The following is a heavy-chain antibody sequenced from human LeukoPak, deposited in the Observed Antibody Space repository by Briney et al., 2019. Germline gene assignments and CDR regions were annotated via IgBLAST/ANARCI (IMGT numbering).Heavy chain of an antibody. CDR1: GFTFSSSA. V-gene: IGHV3-33*08. J-gene: IGHJ4*02. CDR2: IWYDGSNK. Sequence: GGSLRLSCAASGFTFSSSAMSWVRQAPGKGLEWVAVIWYDGSNKYYADSVKGRFTISRDNSKNTLYLQMNSLRAEDTAVYYCARGDDSSGWSLDYWGQGTLVTVSS. D-gene: IGHD6-19*01. CDR3: ARGDDSSGWSLDY.